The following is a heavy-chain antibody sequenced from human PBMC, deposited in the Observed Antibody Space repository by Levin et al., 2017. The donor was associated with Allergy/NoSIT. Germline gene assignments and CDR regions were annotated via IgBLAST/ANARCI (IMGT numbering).Heavy chain of an antibody. CDR1: GFTFSDYY. D-gene: IGHD3-9*01. CDR3: ARDPDILTGYYGDPPDY. CDR2: ISSSSSYT. V-gene: IGHV3-11*05. Sequence: GESLKISCAASGFTFSDYYMSWIRQAPGKGLEWVSYISSSSSYTNYADSVKGRFTISRDNAKNSLYLQMNSLRAEDTAVYYCARDPDILTGYYGDPPDYWGQGTLVTVSS. J-gene: IGHJ4*02.